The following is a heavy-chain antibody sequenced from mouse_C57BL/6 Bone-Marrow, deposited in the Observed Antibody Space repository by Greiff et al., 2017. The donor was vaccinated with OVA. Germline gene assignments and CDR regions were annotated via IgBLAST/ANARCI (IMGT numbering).Heavy chain of an antibody. CDR3: ARQGAYYSIYYAMDD. J-gene: IGHJ4*01. CDR2: ISNGGGST. CDR1: GFTFSDYY. D-gene: IGHD2-5*01. V-gene: IGHV5-12*01. Sequence: DVMLVESGGGLVQPGGSLKLSCAASGFTFSDYYMYWVRQTPEKRLEWVAYISNGGGSTYYPDTVKGRFTISRDNAKNTLYLQMSRLKSEDTAMYYCARQGAYYSIYYAMDDWGQGTSVTVSS.